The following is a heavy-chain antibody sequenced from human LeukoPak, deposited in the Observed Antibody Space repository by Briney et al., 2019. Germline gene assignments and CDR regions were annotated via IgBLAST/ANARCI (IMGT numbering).Heavy chain of an antibody. Sequence: GGSLGLSCAASGFTFSSYAMSWVRQAPGKGLEWVSAISGSGGSTYYADSVKGRFTISRDNSKNTLYLQMNSLRAEDTAVYYCAKGVMVRGVIPPTYYYFDYWGQGTLVTVSS. CDR2: ISGSGGST. D-gene: IGHD3-10*01. CDR1: GFTFSSYA. V-gene: IGHV3-23*01. J-gene: IGHJ4*02. CDR3: AKGVMVRGVIPPTYYYFDY.